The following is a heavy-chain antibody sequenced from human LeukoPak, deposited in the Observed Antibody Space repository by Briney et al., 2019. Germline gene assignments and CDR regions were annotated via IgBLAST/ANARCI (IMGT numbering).Heavy chain of an antibody. Sequence: GGSLRLSCAASRFTFSTYGMHWVRQAPGKGLDWVAFIRNDGSIKYYADSVKGRFTISRDNSENTLYLQMNSLRPEDTAMYYCAKAFCSGGSCYPHTFDYWGQGILVTVSS. V-gene: IGHV3-30*02. CDR1: RFTFSTYG. D-gene: IGHD2-15*01. CDR2: IRNDGSIK. CDR3: AKAFCSGGSCYPHTFDY. J-gene: IGHJ4*02.